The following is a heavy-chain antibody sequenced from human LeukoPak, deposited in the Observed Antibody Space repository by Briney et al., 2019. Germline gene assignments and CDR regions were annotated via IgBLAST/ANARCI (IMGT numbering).Heavy chain of an antibody. CDR2: IYYSGST. D-gene: IGHD5-24*01. J-gene: IGHJ3*02. CDR3: ARDGYNYADTFDI. Sequence: SETLSLTCTVSGGSISSGDYHWNWIRQHPGKGLEWIGYIYYSGSTYYNPSLKSRVTISIDTSKNQFSLKLSSVTAADTAVYYCARDGYNYADTFDIWGQGTMVTVSS. CDR1: GGSISSGDYH. V-gene: IGHV4-31*03.